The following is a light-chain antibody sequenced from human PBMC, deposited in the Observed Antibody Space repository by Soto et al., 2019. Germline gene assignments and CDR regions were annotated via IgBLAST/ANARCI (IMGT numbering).Light chain of an antibody. CDR1: QDISKS. V-gene: IGKV1-33*01. Sequence: DIQMTQSPSSLSASVGDRVTITCQASQDISKSLNWYQQKSGRAPKLLIYDASSLETGVPSRFSGSGSGTHFTFAISSLQPDDTATYYCQQYGSFHPYTFGQGTKLAI. CDR2: DAS. CDR3: QQYGSFHPYT. J-gene: IGKJ2*01.